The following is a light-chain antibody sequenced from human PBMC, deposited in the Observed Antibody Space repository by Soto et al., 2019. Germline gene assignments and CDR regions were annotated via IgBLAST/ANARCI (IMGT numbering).Light chain of an antibody. CDR3: TATDDRLTGPV. V-gene: IGLV1-47*02. J-gene: IGLJ2*01. CDR1: RSNIETNL. Sequence: QSVLTQPPSVSGTPGQRVTISCSGSRSNIETNLVHWYQHLPGASPRLLIYNNDQRPSGVPARFSASKSGTSASLAISGLRSEDDADYYCTATDDRLTGPVFGGGTKLTVL. CDR2: NND.